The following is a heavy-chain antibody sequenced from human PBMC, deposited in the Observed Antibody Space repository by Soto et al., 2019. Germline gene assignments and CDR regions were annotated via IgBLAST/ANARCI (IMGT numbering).Heavy chain of an antibody. CDR1: GFTFSSYA. CDR2: ISYDGSNK. J-gene: IGHJ4*02. D-gene: IGHD6-19*01. Sequence: VQLVESGGGVVQPGRSLRLSCAASGFTFSSYAMHWVRQAPGKGLEWVAVISYDGSNKYYADSVKGRFTISRDNSKNTLYLQMNSLRAEDTAVYYCARKGVAVAELGYWGQGTLVTVSS. CDR3: ARKGVAVAELGY. V-gene: IGHV3-30-3*01.